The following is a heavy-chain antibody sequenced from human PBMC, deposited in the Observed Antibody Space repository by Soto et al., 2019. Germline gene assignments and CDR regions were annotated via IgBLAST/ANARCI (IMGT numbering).Heavy chain of an antibody. J-gene: IGHJ5*02. CDR1: GFPFSSTD. CDR3: AKNSGWFNT. CDR2: IDGSGGTT. V-gene: IGHV3-23*01. D-gene: IGHD3-10*01. Sequence: LRLSCAASGFPFSSTDMTWVRQALGKGLDWVSTIDGSGGTTYYADSVKGRFTISRDNSMNTVYLQMNSLRADDTALYYCAKNSGWFNTWGQGALVTVSS.